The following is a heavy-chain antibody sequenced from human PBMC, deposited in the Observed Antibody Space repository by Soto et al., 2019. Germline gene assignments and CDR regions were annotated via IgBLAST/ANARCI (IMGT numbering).Heavy chain of an antibody. J-gene: IGHJ4*02. V-gene: IGHV3-21*01. Sequence: EVQLVESGGGLVKPGGSLRLSCAASGFTFSSYSMNWVRQAPGKGLEWVSSISSSSSYIYYADSVKGRFTISRDTAKNSLYLQMNSLRAEDTAVYYCASSYSSSWYGDYWGQGTLVTVSS. D-gene: IGHD6-13*01. CDR2: ISSSSSYI. CDR1: GFTFSSYS. CDR3: ASSYSSSWYGDY.